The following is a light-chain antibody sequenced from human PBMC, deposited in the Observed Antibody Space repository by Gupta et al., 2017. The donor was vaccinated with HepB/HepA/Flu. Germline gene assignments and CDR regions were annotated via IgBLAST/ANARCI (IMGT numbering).Light chain of an antibody. Sequence: DIQLTQPPSSVSAAVGDRVTITCRASQDISTWVAWYQHKPGKAPKLLIHSASTLHGGVPSRFSGSGSGADFTLTISSLQPEDLATYFCQQSKTYPYTFGQGTKLEI. J-gene: IGKJ2*01. CDR3: QQSKTYPYT. CDR2: SAS. CDR1: QDISTW. V-gene: IGKV1-12*02.